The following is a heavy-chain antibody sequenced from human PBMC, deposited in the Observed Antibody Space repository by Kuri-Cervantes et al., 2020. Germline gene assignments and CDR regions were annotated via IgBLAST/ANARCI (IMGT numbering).Heavy chain of an antibody. CDR2: IPYDGGNK. CDR3: AKDISGSYFYYYYGMDV. J-gene: IGHJ6*02. V-gene: IGHV3-30-3*01. D-gene: IGHD1-26*01. Sequence: GGSLRLSCAASGFTFSSYAMPWVRQAPGKGLEWVAVIPYDGGNKYYADSVKGRFTISRDNSKNTLYLQMNSLRAEDTAVYYCAKDISGSYFYYYYGMDVWGQGTTVTVSS. CDR1: GFTFSSYA.